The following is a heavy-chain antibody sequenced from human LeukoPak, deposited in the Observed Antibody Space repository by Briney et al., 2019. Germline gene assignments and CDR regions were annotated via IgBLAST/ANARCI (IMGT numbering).Heavy chain of an antibody. Sequence: GGSLRLSCAASGFTFSIYGMHWVRQAPGKGLEWVAVMSYDGSTKYYADSVKGRFTISRDNSNNMLYLQMNSLRAEDTAVYYCAKDSGELLYGDAFDIWGQGTRVAVSS. V-gene: IGHV3-30*18. CDR3: AKDSGELLYGDAFDI. CDR1: GFTFSIYG. CDR2: MSYDGSTK. J-gene: IGHJ3*02. D-gene: IGHD3-10*01.